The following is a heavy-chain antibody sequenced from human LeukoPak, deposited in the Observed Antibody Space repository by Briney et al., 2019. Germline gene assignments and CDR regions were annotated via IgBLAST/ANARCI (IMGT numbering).Heavy chain of an antibody. CDR2: IRQDGNQQ. V-gene: IGHV3-7*01. Sequence: GGSLRLSCAASGFTFASYWMSWVRQAPGKGLEWVANIRQDGNQQYYMDSVKGRFTISRDNAKNSLYLQMNNLRAEDTAVYYCSRYSSNSYAGTEYHYFDYWGQGTLVTVSS. J-gene: IGHJ4*02. D-gene: IGHD6-13*01. CDR3: SRYSSNSYAGTEYHYFDY. CDR1: GFTFASYW.